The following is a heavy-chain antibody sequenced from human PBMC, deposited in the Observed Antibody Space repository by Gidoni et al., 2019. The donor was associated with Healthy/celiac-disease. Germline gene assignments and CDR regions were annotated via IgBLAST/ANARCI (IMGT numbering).Heavy chain of an antibody. CDR2: ISWNSGSI. J-gene: IGHJ3*02. CDR3: AKDYSWIWGRDAFDI. CDR1: GFTFDEYA. Sequence: EVQLVAFGGGLVQHGRSLRVSCSASGFTFDEYAMHWVRQAPGKGREWVSGISWNSGSIGYADSVKGRFTISRDNAKNSLYLQMNSLRAEDTAVYYCAKDYSWIWGRDAFDIWGQGTMVTVSS. D-gene: IGHD1-1*01. V-gene: IGHV3-9*01.